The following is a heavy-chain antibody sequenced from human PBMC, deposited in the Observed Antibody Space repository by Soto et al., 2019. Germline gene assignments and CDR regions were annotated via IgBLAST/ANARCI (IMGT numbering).Heavy chain of an antibody. J-gene: IGHJ6*03. CDR3: AKQVDYDLCRRYYDMDV. V-gene: IGHV3-23*01. CDR1: GLTFSSYA. CDR2: ISGSGTYT. D-gene: IGHD3-3*01. Sequence: EVQVLASGGGLVQPGGSLRLSCGVSGLTFSSYAMSWVRQAPGRGLEWVSAISGSGTYTDHADSVKGRFTISRDNSKNTLDFQMNSLRAEDTAVYYCAKQVDYDLCRRYYDMDVWGKGTTVTVSS.